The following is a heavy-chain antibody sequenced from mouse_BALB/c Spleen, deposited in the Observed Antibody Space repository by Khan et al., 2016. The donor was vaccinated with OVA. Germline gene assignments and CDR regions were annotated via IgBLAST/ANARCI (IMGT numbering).Heavy chain of an antibody. CDR3: ARRRSHLYEAVDY. V-gene: IGHV1S137*01. CDR2: ISTYYGEA. Sequence: VQLQQSGAELVRPGVSVKISCKGSGYTFTDYAMHWVKQSHAKNLEWIGVISTYYGEATYNQKFKGKATMTVDKSSSTAYLELARLTSEDSAIYYCARRRSHLYEAVDYWGQGTSVTVSS. CDR1: GYTFTDYA. J-gene: IGHJ4*01.